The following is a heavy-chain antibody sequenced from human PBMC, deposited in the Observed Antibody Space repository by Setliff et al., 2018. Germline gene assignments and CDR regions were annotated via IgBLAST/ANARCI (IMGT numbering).Heavy chain of an antibody. CDR1: GGSISSYY. J-gene: IGHJ3*02. Sequence: ASETLSLTCTVSGGSISSYYWSWIRQPPGKGLEWIGEINHSGSTYFNPSFKSRVTISIDTSNSQFSLKLSSVTAADTAIYYCARDASASDGRNAFDIWGQGTMVTVSS. CDR3: ARDASASDGRNAFDI. D-gene: IGHD1-26*01. V-gene: IGHV4-59*12. CDR2: INHSGST.